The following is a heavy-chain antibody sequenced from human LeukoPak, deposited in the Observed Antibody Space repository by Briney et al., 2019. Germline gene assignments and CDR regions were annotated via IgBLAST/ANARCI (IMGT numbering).Heavy chain of an antibody. CDR1: GGSFSGYY. V-gene: IGHV4-34*01. CDR2: INHSGST. Sequence: SETLSLTCAVYGGSFSGYYWSWIRQPPGKGLEWNGEINHSGSTNYNPSLKSRVTISVDTSKNQFSLKLSSVSAADTAVYYCARGGSSSWYRGYFQHWGQGTLVTVSS. J-gene: IGHJ1*01. D-gene: IGHD6-13*01. CDR3: ARGGSSSWYRGYFQH.